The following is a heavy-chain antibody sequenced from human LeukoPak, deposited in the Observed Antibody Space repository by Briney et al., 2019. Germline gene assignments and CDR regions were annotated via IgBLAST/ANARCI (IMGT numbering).Heavy chain of an antibody. Sequence: GGSLRLSCAASGFTFSSYWMNWVRQAPGKGLEWVANIKQDGSEKYYVDSVKGRFTISRDNAKNSLYLQMNSLRAEDTAVYYCARDHLGRAATGPSLVDWGHGTLVTVSS. CDR3: ARDHLGRAATGPSLVD. J-gene: IGHJ4*01. D-gene: IGHD6-13*01. V-gene: IGHV3-7*01. CDR1: GFTFSSYW. CDR2: IKQDGSEK.